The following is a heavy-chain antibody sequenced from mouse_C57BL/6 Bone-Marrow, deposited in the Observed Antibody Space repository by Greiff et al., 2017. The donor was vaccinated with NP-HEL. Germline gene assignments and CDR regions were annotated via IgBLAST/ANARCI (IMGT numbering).Heavy chain of an antibody. CDR3: ARGHIVTTSSAMDY. CDR2: IFPGSGST. D-gene: IGHD2-5*01. J-gene: IGHJ4*01. V-gene: IGHV1-9*01. Sequence: VQLVESGAELMKPGASVKLSCKATGYTFTGYWIEWVKQRPGPGLEWIGEIFPGSGSTYSNEKFKGKATFTADTSSNTAYMQRSSLTTDESANYYCARGHIVTTSSAMDYWGQGTSVTVSS. CDR1: GYTFTGYW.